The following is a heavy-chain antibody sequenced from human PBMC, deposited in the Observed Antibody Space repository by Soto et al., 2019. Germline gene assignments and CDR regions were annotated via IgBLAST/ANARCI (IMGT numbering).Heavy chain of an antibody. CDR2: ISGSGGST. V-gene: IGHV3-23*01. CDR3: AKADKMATMGY. D-gene: IGHD5-12*01. CDR1: GFTFSSYA. Sequence: EVQLLESGGGLVQPGGSLRLSCAASGFTFSSYAMSWVRQAPGKGLEWVSAISGSGGSTYYANSVKGRFTISRDNSKNTLYLQMNSMRAEDTAVYYCAKADKMATMGYWGQGTLVNVSS. J-gene: IGHJ4*02.